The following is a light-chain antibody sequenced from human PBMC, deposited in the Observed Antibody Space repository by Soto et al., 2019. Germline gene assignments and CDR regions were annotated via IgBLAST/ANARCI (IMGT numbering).Light chain of an antibody. J-gene: IGLJ3*02. CDR2: GNN. V-gene: IGLV1-40*01. Sequence: QSVLTQPPSVSGAPGQKVTISCTRSSSNIGAAYDVHWYQHLPGTAPKLLIYGNNNRPSGVPDRFSGYKSGTSASLAITGRQAEDEADYYCQSYDSSLSGWVFGGGTKLTVL. CDR3: QSYDSSLSGWV. CDR1: SSNIGAAYD.